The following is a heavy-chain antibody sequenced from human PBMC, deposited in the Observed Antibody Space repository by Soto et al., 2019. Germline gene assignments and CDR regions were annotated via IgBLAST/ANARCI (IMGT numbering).Heavy chain of an antibody. J-gene: IGHJ3*01. V-gene: IGHV4-59*01. D-gene: IGHD3-22*01. CDR3: VRGGYYYDNNGAFDV. CDR2: IYYSGST. Sequence: PSETLSLTCTVSGGSISSYYWSWIRQPPGKGLEWIGYIYYSGSTNYNPSLKSRVTISVDTSKNQFSLKLSSVTAADTAVYYCVRGGYYYDNNGAFDVWGPGTMVTVSS. CDR1: GGSISSYY.